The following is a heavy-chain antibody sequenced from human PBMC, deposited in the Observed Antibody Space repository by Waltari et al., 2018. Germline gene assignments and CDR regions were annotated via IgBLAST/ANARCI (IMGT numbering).Heavy chain of an antibody. J-gene: IGHJ6*02. Sequence: QVQLQQWGAGLLKPSETLSLTCAVYGGSFSGYYWSWIRQPPGTGLEWIGEINHSGSTNYNPSLKSRVTISVDTSKNQFSLKLSSVTAADTAVYYCARHLHGYSYGYPYYYGMDVWGQGTTVTVSS. CDR1: GGSFSGYY. D-gene: IGHD5-18*01. V-gene: IGHV4-34*01. CDR3: ARHLHGYSYGYPYYYGMDV. CDR2: INHSGST.